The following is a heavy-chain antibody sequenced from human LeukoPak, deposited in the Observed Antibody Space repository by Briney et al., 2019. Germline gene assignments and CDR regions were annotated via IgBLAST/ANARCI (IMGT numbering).Heavy chain of an antibody. CDR2: INHSGST. CDR1: GGSFSGYY. J-gene: IGHJ5*02. Sequence: SETLSLTCAVYGGSFSGYYWSWIRQPPGKGLEWIGEINHSGSTNYNPSLKSRVTISVDTSKNQFSLKLSSVTAADTAVYYCARGGYQLLTLSRLYNWFDPWGQGTLVTVSS. D-gene: IGHD2-2*01. V-gene: IGHV4-34*01. CDR3: ARGGYQLLTLSRLYNWFDP.